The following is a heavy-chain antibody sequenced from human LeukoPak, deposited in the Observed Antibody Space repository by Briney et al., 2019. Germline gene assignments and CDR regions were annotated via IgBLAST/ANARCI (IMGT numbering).Heavy chain of an antibody. V-gene: IGHV3-7*04. CDR2: IQQDGSEN. Sequence: GGSLRLSCAASGFTFSDYYMSWVRQAPGKGLEWVANIQQDGSENYSVDSVKGRFTISRDNAKNSLYLQMNSLRAEDTALYYCAKGHYDYVWGSYRLFDAFDTWGQGTMVIVSS. J-gene: IGHJ3*02. CDR1: GFTFSDYY. CDR3: AKGHYDYVWGSYRLFDAFDT. D-gene: IGHD3-16*02.